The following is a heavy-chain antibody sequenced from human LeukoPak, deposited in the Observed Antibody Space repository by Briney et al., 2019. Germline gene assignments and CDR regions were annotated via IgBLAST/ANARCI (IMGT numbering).Heavy chain of an antibody. V-gene: IGHV4-4*07. CDR2: IYTSGST. D-gene: IGHD2-2*01. Sequence: PSETLSLTCTVSGGSISSYYWSWIRQPAGKGLEWIGRIYTSGSTNYNPSLKSRVTMSVDTSENQFSMKLSSVTAADTAVYYCARDLCSSTSCYYYYYYMDVWGKGTTVTVSS. CDR3: ARDLCSSTSCYYYYYYMDV. J-gene: IGHJ6*03. CDR1: GGSISSYY.